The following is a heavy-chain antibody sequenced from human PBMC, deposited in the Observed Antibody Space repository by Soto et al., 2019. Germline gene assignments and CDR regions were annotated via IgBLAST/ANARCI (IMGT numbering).Heavy chain of an antibody. V-gene: IGHV1-69*01. J-gene: IGHJ6*04. CDR1: GGTFSTYA. CDR2: VIPIFGTP. CDR3: PTSHGCSSSLDIYYYYYYGMDV. D-gene: IGHD2-2*01. Sequence: QVQLVQSGAEVKKPGSSVKVSCKAPGGTFSTYAISWVRQAPGQGLEWMGGVIPIFGTPKYAQKFQGRVTITADESTSTGYMELRSTRSEDTAVYYCPTSHGCSSSLDIYYYYYYGMDVWGEGTTVTVSS.